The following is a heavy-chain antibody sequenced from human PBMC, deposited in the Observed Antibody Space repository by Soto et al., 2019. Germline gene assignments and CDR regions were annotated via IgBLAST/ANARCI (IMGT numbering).Heavy chain of an antibody. J-gene: IGHJ4*02. CDR1: GGSISSGRYY. V-gene: IGHV4-31*03. CDR3: ASHLSAYEGLDY. CDR2: IFYSGSA. D-gene: IGHD3-3*01. Sequence: PSEPLSLTCTVSGGSISSGRYYWSWIRQPPGKGLEWIGYIFYSGSAYYNPSLKSRVTISVDTSKSLFSLKLSSVTAADTVVYCWASHLSAYEGLDYWGQGTLVTVSS.